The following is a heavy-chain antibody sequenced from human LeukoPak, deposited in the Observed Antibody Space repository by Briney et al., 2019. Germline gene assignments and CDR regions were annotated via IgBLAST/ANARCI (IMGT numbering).Heavy chain of an antibody. D-gene: IGHD1-14*01. J-gene: IGHJ5*02. Sequence: ASVKVSCKASGYTFTSYYMHWVRQPPGQGLEWMGLINPNSGGTNYAQKFQGRVTMTRDTSISTAYMELSRLRSDDTAVYYCARERWGYKDWFDPWGQGTLVTVSS. V-gene: IGHV1-2*02. CDR1: GYTFTSYY. CDR2: INPNSGGT. CDR3: ARERWGYKDWFDP.